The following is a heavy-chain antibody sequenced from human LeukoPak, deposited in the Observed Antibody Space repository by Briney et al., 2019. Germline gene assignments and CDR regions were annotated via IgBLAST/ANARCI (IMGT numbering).Heavy chain of an antibody. V-gene: IGHV4-38-2*02. CDR2: IYHSGST. CDR1: GYSISSGYY. J-gene: IGHJ4*02. CDR3: ARGPGLWFGVAYYFDY. Sequence: SETLSLTCTVSGYSISSGYYWGWIRQPPGKGLEWIGSIYHSGSTYYNPSLKSRVTISVDTSKNQFSLKLSSVTAADTAVYYCARGPGLWFGVAYYFDYWGQGTLVTVSS. D-gene: IGHD3-10*01.